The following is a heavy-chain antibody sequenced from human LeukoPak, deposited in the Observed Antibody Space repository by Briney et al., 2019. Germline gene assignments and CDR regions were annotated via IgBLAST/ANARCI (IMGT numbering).Heavy chain of an antibody. CDR1: GFIFSSYN. Sequence: PGGSLRLSCAASGFIFSSYNMNWVRQAPGKGLEWVSSIISDSTYMFYADSVKGRFTISRDNSKNTLYLQTSNLRTEDTAVYYCASSPDSSGYRGYFDYWGQGSPVTVSS. V-gene: IGHV3-21*01. J-gene: IGHJ4*02. D-gene: IGHD3-22*01. CDR2: IISDSTYM. CDR3: ASSPDSSGYRGYFDY.